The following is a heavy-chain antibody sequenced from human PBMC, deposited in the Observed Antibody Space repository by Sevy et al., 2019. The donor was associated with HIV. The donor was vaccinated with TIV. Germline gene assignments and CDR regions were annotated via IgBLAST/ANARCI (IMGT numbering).Heavy chain of an antibody. V-gene: IGHV3-30*18. Sequence: GGSLRLSCVGSGFSLSYYGIHWVRQAPGKGLDWVALISHDGIDEYYAHSVKGRFTISRDNSKNTVYLEMNSLRNEDTAIYFCANAYSGSYSHSYLYALDVWGQGTTVTVSS. D-gene: IGHD1-26*01. CDR3: ANAYSGSYSHSYLYALDV. J-gene: IGHJ6*02. CDR2: ISHDGIDE. CDR1: GFSLSYYG.